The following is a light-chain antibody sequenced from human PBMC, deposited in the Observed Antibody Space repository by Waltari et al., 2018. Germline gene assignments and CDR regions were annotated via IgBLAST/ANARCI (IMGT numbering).Light chain of an antibody. CDR2: AAS. V-gene: IGKV1-39*01. CDR1: QSISSY. Sequence: DIQMTQSPSSLSASVGDRVTITCRASQSISSYLNWYQQKPGKAPKLLIYAASTFQSGVPSRFSGSGSGTDFTLTISSLQPEDFATYYCQQSYITSYTFGQGTKLEIK. J-gene: IGKJ2*01. CDR3: QQSYITSYT.